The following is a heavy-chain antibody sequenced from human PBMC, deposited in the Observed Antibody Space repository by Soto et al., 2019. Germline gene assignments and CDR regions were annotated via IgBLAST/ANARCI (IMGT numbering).Heavy chain of an antibody. CDR2: IYYSGST. D-gene: IGHD6-13*01. CDR3: SRVRGGRMSAAAVRGVGY. CDR1: GGSISSYY. Sequence: LSLTCTVSGGSISSYYWSWIRQPPGKGLEWNGYIYYSGSTNYNPSLKSRVTISVDTSKNQFSLKLSSVTAADTAVYYCSRVRGGRMSAAAVRGVGYWGQGTLVTVSS. J-gene: IGHJ4*02. V-gene: IGHV4-59*01.